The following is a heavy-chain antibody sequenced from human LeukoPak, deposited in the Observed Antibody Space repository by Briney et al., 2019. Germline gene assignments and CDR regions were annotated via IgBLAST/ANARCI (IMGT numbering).Heavy chain of an antibody. V-gene: IGHV4-34*01. CDR3: ARGSSSSSVRIDAFDI. D-gene: IGHD6-6*01. CDR2: IYYSGST. Sequence: SETLSLTCAVYGGSFSGYYWSWIRQPPGKGLEWIGSIYYSGSTYYNPSLKSRVTISVDTSKNQFSLKLSSVTAADTAVYYCARGSSSSSVRIDAFDIWGQGTMVTVSS. CDR1: GGSFSGYY. J-gene: IGHJ3*02.